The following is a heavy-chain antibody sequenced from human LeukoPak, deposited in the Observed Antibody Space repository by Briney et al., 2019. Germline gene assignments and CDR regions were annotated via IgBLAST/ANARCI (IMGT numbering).Heavy chain of an antibody. CDR3: ARTTGLHYYDSSLFDY. CDR1: GGSISSGGYY. Sequence: SETLSLTCTVSGGSISSGGYYWSWIRQHPGKGLEWIGYIYYSGSTYYNPSLKSRVTISVDTSKNQFSPKLSSVPAADTAVYYCARTTGLHYYDSSLFDYWGQGTLVTVSS. CDR2: IYYSGST. J-gene: IGHJ4*02. D-gene: IGHD3-22*01. V-gene: IGHV4-31*03.